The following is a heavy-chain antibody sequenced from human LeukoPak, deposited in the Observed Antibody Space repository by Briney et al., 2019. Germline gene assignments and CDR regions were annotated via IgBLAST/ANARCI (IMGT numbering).Heavy chain of an antibody. CDR2: INAGNGNT. Sequence: ASVKVSCKASGYTFTNYAIHWVRQAPGQRLEWMGWINAGNGNTKYSQRFQDRVTITRDTSASTAYMELSSLRSEDTAVYYCARDTECSGGSCYSGFSDYWGQGTLVTVSS. CDR3: ARDTECSGGSCYSGFSDY. J-gene: IGHJ4*02. D-gene: IGHD2-15*01. CDR1: GYTFTNYA. V-gene: IGHV1-3*01.